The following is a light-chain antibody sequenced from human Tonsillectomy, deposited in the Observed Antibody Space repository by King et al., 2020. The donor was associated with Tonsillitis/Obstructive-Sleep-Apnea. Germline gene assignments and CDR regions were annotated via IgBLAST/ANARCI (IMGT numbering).Light chain of an antibody. V-gene: IGLV1-40*01. J-gene: IGLJ3*02. Sequence: PSGVPDRFSGSKSGTSASLAISGLQAEDEADYYCQSYDGHVGVFGGGTKLT. CDR3: QSYDGHVGV.